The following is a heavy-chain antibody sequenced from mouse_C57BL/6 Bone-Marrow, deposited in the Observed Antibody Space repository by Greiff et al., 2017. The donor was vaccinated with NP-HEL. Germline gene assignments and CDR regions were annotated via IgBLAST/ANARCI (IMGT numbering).Heavy chain of an antibody. V-gene: IGHV1-50*01. CDR2: IDPSDSYT. CDR1: GYTFTSYW. Sequence: QVQLQQPGAELVKPGASVKLSCKASGYTFTSYWMQWVKQRPGQGLEWIGEIDPSDSYTNYNQKFKGKATLTVDTSSSTAYMQRSSLTSEDSSVYYCARPLFGYWGQGTLVTVSA. J-gene: IGHJ3*01. CDR3: ARPLFGY.